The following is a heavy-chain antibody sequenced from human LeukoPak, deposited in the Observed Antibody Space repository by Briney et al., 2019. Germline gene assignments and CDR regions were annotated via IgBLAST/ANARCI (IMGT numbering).Heavy chain of an antibody. CDR1: GFTFSSYA. CDR3: YGDYDAFDI. CDR2: ISYDGSNK. D-gene: IGHD4-17*01. V-gene: IGHV3-30-3*01. J-gene: IGHJ3*02. Sequence: GMSLRLSCAASGFTFSSYAMHWVRQAPGKGLEWVAVISYDGSNKYYADSVKGRFTISRDNSKNTLYLQMNSLRAEDTAVYYCYGDYDAFDIWGQGTMVTVSS.